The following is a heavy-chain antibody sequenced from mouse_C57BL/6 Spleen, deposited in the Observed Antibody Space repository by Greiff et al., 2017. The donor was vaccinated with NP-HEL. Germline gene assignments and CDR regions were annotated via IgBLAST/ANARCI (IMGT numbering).Heavy chain of an antibody. CDR2: IDPNSVGT. D-gene: IGHD1-1*01. V-gene: IGHV1-72*01. CDR3: ARWLLRQYYFDY. CDR1: VYTFTSYW. J-gene: IGHJ2*01. Sequence: VQLQQPGAELVKPFASVNPSCKPSVYTFTSYWMHWVKQRPGRGLEWIGRIDPNSVGTKYNEKFKSKATLTVDKPSSTAYMQLSSLTSEDSAVYYCARWLLRQYYFDYWGQGTTLTVSS.